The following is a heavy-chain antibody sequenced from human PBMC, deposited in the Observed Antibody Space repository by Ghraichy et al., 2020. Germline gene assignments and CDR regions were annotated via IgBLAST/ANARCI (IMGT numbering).Heavy chain of an antibody. CDR1: GFTFSNCD. D-gene: IGHD2-15*01. Sequence: GSVKVSCAASGFTFSNCDMHWVRQVTGKGLQWVSGIGIAGDPHYLDSVKGRFTISRENAKNSLYLQMNSLRAGDSAVYFCVRQCTELRDKLYYYYGMDVWGQGTTVTVSS. CDR3: VRQCTELRDKLYYYYGMDV. V-gene: IGHV3-13*05. J-gene: IGHJ6*02. CDR2: IGIAGDP.